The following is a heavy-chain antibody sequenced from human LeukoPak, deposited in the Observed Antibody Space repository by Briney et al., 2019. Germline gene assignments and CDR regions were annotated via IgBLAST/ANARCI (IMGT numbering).Heavy chain of an antibody. CDR2: IYTSGST. J-gene: IGHJ6*03. Sequence: SETLSLTCTVSGGSISSYYWSWIRQPAGKGLEWIGRIYTSGSTNYNPSPKSRVTMSVDTSKNQFSLKLSSVTAADTAVYYCARLTDFWSGGLDYYYMDVWGKGTTVTVSS. V-gene: IGHV4-4*07. CDR1: GGSISSYY. D-gene: IGHD3-3*01. CDR3: ARLTDFWSGGLDYYYMDV.